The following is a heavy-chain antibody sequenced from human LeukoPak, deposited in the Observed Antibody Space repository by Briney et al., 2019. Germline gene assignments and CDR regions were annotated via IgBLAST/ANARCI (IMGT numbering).Heavy chain of an antibody. J-gene: IGHJ4*02. Sequence: GGSLRLSCAASGFTFSSYAMSWVRQAPGKGLRWVSTITTGGPNTYYADSVKGRFTVSRDDSKNTLYLQMNSLRAEDTAVYYCAKDGGLWVSAHWGDSWGRGTLVTVSS. CDR3: AKDGGLWVSAHWGDS. D-gene: IGHD7-27*01. CDR2: ITTGGPNT. CDR1: GFTFSSYA. V-gene: IGHV3-23*01.